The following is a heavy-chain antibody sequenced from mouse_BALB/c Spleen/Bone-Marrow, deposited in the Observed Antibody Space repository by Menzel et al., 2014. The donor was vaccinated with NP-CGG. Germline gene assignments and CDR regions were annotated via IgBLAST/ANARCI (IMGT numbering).Heavy chain of an antibody. J-gene: IGHJ3*01. CDR1: GYTFTSYW. Sequence: VQLQQFGAELAEPGASVKMSCKASGYTFTSYWMHWVKQRPGQGLEWIGYINPSTGYTEYNQKFKDKATLTAVKSSTTAYMQLRSLTSEDSAVYYCARDDYDAIAYWGQGTLVTVSA. CDR3: ARDDYDAIAY. D-gene: IGHD2-4*01. CDR2: INPSTGYT. V-gene: IGHV1-7*01.